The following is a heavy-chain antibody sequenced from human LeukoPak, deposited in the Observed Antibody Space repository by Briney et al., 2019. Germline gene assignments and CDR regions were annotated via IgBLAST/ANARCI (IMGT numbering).Heavy chain of an antibody. CDR3: ARAGYYGSGSIPE. J-gene: IGHJ4*02. Sequence: SETLSLTCTVSGGSISSGSYYWSWIRQPAGKGLEWIGRIYTSGSTNYNPSLKSRVTMSVDTSKNQFSLKLSSVTAADTAVYYCARAGYYGSGSIPEWGQVTLVTVSS. D-gene: IGHD3-10*01. CDR1: GGSISSGSYY. CDR2: IYTSGST. V-gene: IGHV4-61*02.